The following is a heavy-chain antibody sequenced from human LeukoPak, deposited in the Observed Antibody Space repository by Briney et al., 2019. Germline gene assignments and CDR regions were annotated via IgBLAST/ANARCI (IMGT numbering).Heavy chain of an antibody. CDR1: GFTFSSYG. Sequence: PGRSLRLSCAASGFTFSSYGMHWVRQAPGKGLEWVAVIWYDGSNKYYADSVKGRFTISRDNSKNTLYLQMNSLRAEDTAVYYCARETGSGPSGIEYWGQGTLDTVSS. J-gene: IGHJ4*02. CDR3: ARETGSGPSGIEY. CDR2: IWYDGSNK. D-gene: IGHD3-10*01. V-gene: IGHV3-33*01.